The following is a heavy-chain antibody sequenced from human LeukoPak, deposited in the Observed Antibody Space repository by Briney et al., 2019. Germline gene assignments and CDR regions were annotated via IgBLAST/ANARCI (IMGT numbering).Heavy chain of an antibody. V-gene: IGHV1-69*05. CDR1: GGTFSSYA. CDR2: IIPIFGKA. Sequence: SVKVSCKASGGTFSSYAISWVRQAPGQGLEWMGGIIPIFGKANYAQKFQGRVTITTDESTSTAYMELSSLRSEDTAVYYCARHYPMGEYYFDYWGQGTLVTVSS. CDR3: ARHYPMGEYYFDY. D-gene: IGHD1-26*01. J-gene: IGHJ4*02.